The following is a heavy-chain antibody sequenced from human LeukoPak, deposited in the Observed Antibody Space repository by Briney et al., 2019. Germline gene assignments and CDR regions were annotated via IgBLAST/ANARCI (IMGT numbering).Heavy chain of an antibody. Sequence: PGGSLRLSCAASGFTFSDYYMSWIRQAPGKGLEWVAYISSSSSYTYSADSVKGRFTTSRANAKNSLYLQMNSMRAANTAVYCCARDLGSEKFDSQASGSYYGHWGQGTLVTVSS. V-gene: IGHV3-11*06. CDR1: GFTFSDYY. CDR2: ISSSSSYT. CDR3: ARDLGSEKFDSQASGSYYGH. J-gene: IGHJ4*02. D-gene: IGHD3-10*01.